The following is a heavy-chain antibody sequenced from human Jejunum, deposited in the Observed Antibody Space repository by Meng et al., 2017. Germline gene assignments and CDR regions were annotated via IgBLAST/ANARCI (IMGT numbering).Heavy chain of an antibody. CDR1: GGPFSGYY. J-gene: IGHJ1*01. CDR3: ARPAGYSSKWYKYFQH. Sequence: QLQLQQWGAGLLKPSETLSLTCAVHGGPFSGYYWSWIRQSPGKGLEWIGEINHSGSTNYNPSLQSRVTISVDRSKSQFSLELTSVTAADTAVYYCARPAGYSSKWYKYFQHWGRGTLVTVSS. CDR2: INHSGST. D-gene: IGHD6-13*01. V-gene: IGHV4-34*01.